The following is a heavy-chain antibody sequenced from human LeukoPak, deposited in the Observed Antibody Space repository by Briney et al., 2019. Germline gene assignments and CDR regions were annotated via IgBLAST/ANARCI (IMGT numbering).Heavy chain of an antibody. CDR1: GGSISSHY. V-gene: IGHV4-38-2*02. CDR2: IYHSGST. CDR3: ARDGNSGTDAFDI. J-gene: IGHJ3*02. Sequence: SETLSLTCTVTGGSISSHYWGWIRQPPGKGLEWIGSIYHSGSTYYNPSLKSRVTISVDTSKNQFSLKLSSVTAADTAVYYCARDGNSGTDAFDIWGQGTMVTVSS. D-gene: IGHD1-26*01.